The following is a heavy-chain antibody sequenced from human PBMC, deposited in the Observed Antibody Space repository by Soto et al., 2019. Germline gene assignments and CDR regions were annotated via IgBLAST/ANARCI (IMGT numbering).Heavy chain of an antibody. D-gene: IGHD6-13*01. CDR3: ARDGSWRGSSWYRDYYYAMDV. CDR2: IDGDGGST. Sequence: GGSLRLSCAASGFTFSSYWMHWVRQVPGKGLVWVSRIDGDGGSTNYADSVKGRFTISRDNAKNTLYLQMNSLRAEDTAVYYCARDGSWRGSSWYRDYYYAMDVWGQGTTVTVSS. J-gene: IGHJ6*02. CDR1: GFTFSSYW. V-gene: IGHV3-74*01.